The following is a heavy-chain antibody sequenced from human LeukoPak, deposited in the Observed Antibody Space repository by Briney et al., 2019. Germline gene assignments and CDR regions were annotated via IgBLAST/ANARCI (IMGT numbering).Heavy chain of an antibody. V-gene: IGHV3-23*01. CDR1: GFTFRNYA. Sequence: GVSLRLSCAASGFTFRNYAMIWVPQAPGKGLEWVSTISNSDGNTYYADSVKGRFTISRDNSKNTLYLQMNSLTAEDTAIYYCAKATGTLGNWGQGTLVTVSS. CDR3: AKATGTLGN. J-gene: IGHJ4*02. CDR2: ISNSDGNT. D-gene: IGHD1-1*01.